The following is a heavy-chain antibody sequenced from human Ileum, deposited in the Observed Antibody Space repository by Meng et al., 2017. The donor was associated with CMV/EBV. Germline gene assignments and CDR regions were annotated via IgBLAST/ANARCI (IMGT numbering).Heavy chain of an antibody. CDR1: GNIFTGYY. CDR2: INLNSGVI. Sequence: QLLTSGTKLKKPGASVKVSCKASGNIFTGYYMHWVRQAPGQGLEWVGCINLNSGVIDFAQKFQGRITLTRDTSITTAYMELTRLIYDDTAVYYCARGNWVYDYWGQGTLVTVFS. CDR3: ARGNWVYDY. J-gene: IGHJ4*02. V-gene: IGHV1-2*02. D-gene: IGHD7-27*01.